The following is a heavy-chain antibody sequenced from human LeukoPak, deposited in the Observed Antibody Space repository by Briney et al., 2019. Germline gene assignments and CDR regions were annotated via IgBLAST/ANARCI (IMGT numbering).Heavy chain of an antibody. CDR2: IIPILGIA. J-gene: IGHJ4*02. CDR3: ASIPDSSSWYLFLTS. V-gene: IGHV1-69*04. Sequence: SVKVSCKASGGTFSSYAISWVRQAPGQGLEWMGRIIPILGIANYAQKFQCRVTITADKSTSTAYMELSSLRSEDTAVYYCASIPDSSSWYLFLTSWGQGTLVTVSS. CDR1: GGTFSSYA. D-gene: IGHD6-13*01.